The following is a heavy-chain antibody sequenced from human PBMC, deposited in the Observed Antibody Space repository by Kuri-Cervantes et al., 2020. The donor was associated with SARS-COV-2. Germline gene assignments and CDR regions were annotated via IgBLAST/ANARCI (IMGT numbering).Heavy chain of an antibody. V-gene: IGHV1-69*13. CDR2: IIPIFGTA. D-gene: IGHD3-10*01. CDR1: GGTFSSYV. J-gene: IGHJ6*03. Sequence: SVNVSCKASGGTFSSYVISWVRQAPGKGLEWMGGIIPIFGTANYAQKFQGRVTITADESTSTAYMELSSLRSEDTAVYYCARGGWGRGFGEKDYYYYYMEVWGKGTTVTVSS. CDR3: ARGGWGRGFGEKDYYYYYMEV.